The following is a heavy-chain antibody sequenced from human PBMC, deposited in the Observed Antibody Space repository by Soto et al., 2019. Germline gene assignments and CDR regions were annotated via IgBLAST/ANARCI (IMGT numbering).Heavy chain of an antibody. CDR3: ARDPAIAAAGTRSYYGMDV. J-gene: IGHJ6*02. Sequence: EVQLVETGGGLIQPGGSLRLSCAASGFTVSSNYMSWVRQAPGKGLEWVSVIYSGGSTYYADSVKGRFTISRDNSKNTLYLQMNSLRAEDTAVYYCARDPAIAAAGTRSYYGMDVWGQGTTVTVSS. D-gene: IGHD6-13*01. V-gene: IGHV3-53*02. CDR2: IYSGGST. CDR1: GFTVSSNY.